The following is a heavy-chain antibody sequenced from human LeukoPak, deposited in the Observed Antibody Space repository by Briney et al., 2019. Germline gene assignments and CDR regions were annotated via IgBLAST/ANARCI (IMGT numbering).Heavy chain of an antibody. D-gene: IGHD3-22*01. Sequence: PGRSLRLSCAASGFTFSSYGMHWVRQAPGKGLEWVAVISYDGSNKYYADSVKGRSTISRDNSKNTLYLQMNSLRAEDTAVYYCAKDLGAYYYDSSGYYPGDAFDIWGQGTMVTVSS. CDR3: AKDLGAYYYDSSGYYPGDAFDI. CDR2: ISYDGSNK. CDR1: GFTFSSYG. V-gene: IGHV3-30*18. J-gene: IGHJ3*02.